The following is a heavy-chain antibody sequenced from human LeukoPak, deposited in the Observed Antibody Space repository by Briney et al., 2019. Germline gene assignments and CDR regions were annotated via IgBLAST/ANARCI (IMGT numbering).Heavy chain of an antibody. Sequence: SETLSLTCTVSGDSITDYYWSWIRQPAEKRLEWIGRIYTSGTTNYNPSLKSRVTMSVDTSKNQFSLKLSSVTAADTAVYYCARWISSSTSFDYWGQGTLVTVSS. CDR2: IYTSGTT. V-gene: IGHV4-4*07. J-gene: IGHJ4*02. CDR3: ARWISSSTSFDY. CDR1: GDSITDYY. D-gene: IGHD2-2*01.